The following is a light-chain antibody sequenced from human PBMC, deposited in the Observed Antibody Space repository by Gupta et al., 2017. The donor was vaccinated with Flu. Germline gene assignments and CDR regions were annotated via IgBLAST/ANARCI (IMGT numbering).Light chain of an antibody. Sequence: EIVLTQSPATLSLSPGERATLSCRASQSVGTYLAWYKQKPGQTPRLLIYDASNRDTGIPARFSGSGYGTDFTLTISSREPEDFAVYYCQKRSNWPPYTFGQGTMLEI. CDR3: QKRSNWPPYT. CDR2: DAS. V-gene: IGKV3-11*01. CDR1: QSVGTY. J-gene: IGKJ2*01.